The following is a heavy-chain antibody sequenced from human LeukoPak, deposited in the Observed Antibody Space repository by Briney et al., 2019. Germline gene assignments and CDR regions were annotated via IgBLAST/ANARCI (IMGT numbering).Heavy chain of an antibody. J-gene: IGHJ6*02. CDR1: GFTFVDYA. D-gene: IGHD4-11*01. CDR3: AKGTTAYYYYYGMDV. CDR2: ISWNSGSI. V-gene: IGHV3-9*01. Sequence: PGGSLRLSCAASGFTFVDYAMHWVRQAPGKGLEWVSGISWNSGSIGYADSVKGRFTISRDNAKNSLYLQMNSLRAEDTALYYCAKGTTAYYYYYGMDVWGQGTTVTVSS.